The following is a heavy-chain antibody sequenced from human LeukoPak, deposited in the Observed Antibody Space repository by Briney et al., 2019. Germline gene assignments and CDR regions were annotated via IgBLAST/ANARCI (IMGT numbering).Heavy chain of an antibody. Sequence: GGSLRLSCAASGFTFSPYWMHLVRQVPGKGLVWVSDINSDGTISHYADSVKGRFTVSRDNDQDMLYLQMNSLRAEDTAVYYCARGAALQDYWGQGTLVTVSS. CDR1: GFTFSPYW. J-gene: IGHJ4*02. CDR3: ARGAALQDY. CDR2: INSDGTIS. D-gene: IGHD2-2*02. V-gene: IGHV3-74*01.